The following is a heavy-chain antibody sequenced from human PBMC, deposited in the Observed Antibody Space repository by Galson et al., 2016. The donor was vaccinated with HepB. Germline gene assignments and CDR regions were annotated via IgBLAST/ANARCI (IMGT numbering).Heavy chain of an antibody. CDR3: ARGSGFLIDY. CDR1: GFTVSSNY. Sequence: SLRLSCAASGFTVSSNYMSWVRQAPGKGLEWVSVIYSGGATYYAGSVKGRFTISRDNAKNSLSLQMNSLRAEDTAVCYCARGSGFLIDYWGQGTPVTVSS. D-gene: IGHD3-3*01. J-gene: IGHJ4*02. V-gene: IGHV3-53*01. CDR2: IYSGGAT.